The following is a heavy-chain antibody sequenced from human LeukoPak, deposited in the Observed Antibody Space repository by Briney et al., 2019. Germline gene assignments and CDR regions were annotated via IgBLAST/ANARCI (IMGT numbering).Heavy chain of an antibody. J-gene: IGHJ5*02. CDR1: GFTFSTYS. V-gene: IGHV3-21*05. Sequence: GGSLRLSCVASGFTFSTYSLNWVRQTPGKGLEWVSYISVRGTFTHYADSVRGRFTISRDDAKNSVYLQMNSLRAEDTAVYYCAREILPRDPTLLWFGESLNWFDPWGQGTLVTVSS. D-gene: IGHD3-10*01. CDR3: AREILPRDPTLLWFGESLNWFDP. CDR2: ISVRGTFT.